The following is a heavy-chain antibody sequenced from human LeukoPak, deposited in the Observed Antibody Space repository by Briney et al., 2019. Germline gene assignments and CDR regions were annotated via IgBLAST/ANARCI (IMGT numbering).Heavy chain of an antibody. CDR1: GYTFTSYG. CDR3: ARDLPIVGATRFDP. J-gene: IGHJ5*02. D-gene: IGHD1-26*01. CDR2: ISAYNGNT. V-gene: IGHV1-18*01. Sequence: GASVKGSCKASGYTFTSYGISWVRQAPGQGLEWMGWISAYNGNTNYAQKLQGRVTMTTDTSPSTAYMELRSLRADDTAVYYCARDLPIVGATRFDPWGQGTLVTVYS.